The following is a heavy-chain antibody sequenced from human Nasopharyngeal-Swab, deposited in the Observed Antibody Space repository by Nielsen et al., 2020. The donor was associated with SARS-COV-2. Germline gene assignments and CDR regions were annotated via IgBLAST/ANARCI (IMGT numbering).Heavy chain of an antibody. CDR2: MNPKSGEV. D-gene: IGHD3/OR15-3a*01. CDR3: ARGAFGLDHSWFDP. V-gene: IGHV1-8*01. Sequence: WVRQAPGQGLEWMGRMNPKSGEVGYEQKFQGRVTMTRNTATATAYMELSGLRHEDTAVYYCARGAFGLDHSWFDPWGQGTLVTVSS. J-gene: IGHJ5*02.